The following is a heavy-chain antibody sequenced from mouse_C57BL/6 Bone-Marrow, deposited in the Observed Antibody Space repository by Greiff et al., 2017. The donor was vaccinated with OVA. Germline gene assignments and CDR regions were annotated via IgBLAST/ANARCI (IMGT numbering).Heavy chain of an antibody. D-gene: IGHD2-3*01. V-gene: IGHV2-4*01. CDR1: GFSLTSYG. J-gene: IGHJ1*03. CDR2: IWSGGST. Sequence: VQLKQSGPGLVQPSQSLSITCTVSGFSLTSYGVHWVRQPPGKGLEWLGVIWSGGSTDYNAAFISRLSISKDNSKSQVFFKMNSLQADDTAIYYCAKGDGSWYFDVWGTGTTVTVSS. CDR3: AKGDGSWYFDV.